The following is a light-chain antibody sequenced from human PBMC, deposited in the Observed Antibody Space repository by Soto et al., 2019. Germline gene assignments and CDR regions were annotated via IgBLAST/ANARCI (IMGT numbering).Light chain of an antibody. CDR2: DVT. Sequence: QSALTQPRSVSGSPGQSVTISCTGTSNDVGGYDYVSWYQQYPGKAPTYILYDVTKRPSGVPDRFSGSKSGNTASLTISGRQADDEADYYCCSYAGNYTFFGGGTKVTVL. V-gene: IGLV2-11*01. J-gene: IGLJ2*01. CDR3: CSYAGNYTF. CDR1: SNDVGGYDY.